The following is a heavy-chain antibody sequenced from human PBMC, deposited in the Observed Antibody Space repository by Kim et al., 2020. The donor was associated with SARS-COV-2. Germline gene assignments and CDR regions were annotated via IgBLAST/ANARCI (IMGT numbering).Heavy chain of an antibody. CDR3: ATYCIITRNHWFDT. J-gene: IGHJ5*02. CDR2: INPDDGDT. CDR1: GYIFTGFS. D-gene: IGHD2-2*01. Sequence: ASVKVSCKASGYIFTGFSMYWVRQAPGQGLEWMGGINPDDGDTNYAQKFQGRVTMTEDTSTTTAYMELTSLRSEDTVVYYCATYCIITRNHWFDTWGQGT. V-gene: IGHV1-2*05.